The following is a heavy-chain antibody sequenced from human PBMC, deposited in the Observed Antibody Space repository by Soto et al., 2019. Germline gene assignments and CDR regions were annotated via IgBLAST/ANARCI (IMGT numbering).Heavy chain of an antibody. D-gene: IGHD5-18*01. V-gene: IGHV3-74*01. CDR1: GFTFTSYW. CDR3: ARSITGYSYAES. J-gene: IGHJ4*02. CDR2: INSDGSST. Sequence: EVQLVESGGGLVQPGGSLRLSCAASGFTFTSYWMQWVRQAPGKGLVWVSRINSDGSSTVYVDSVKGRFSISRDNAKNTLYLQMTSLRAEDTAFYYGARSITGYSYAESWGQGTLVTVSS.